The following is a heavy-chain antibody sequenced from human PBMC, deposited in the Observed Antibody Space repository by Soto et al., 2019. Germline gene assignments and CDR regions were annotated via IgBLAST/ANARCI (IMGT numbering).Heavy chain of an antibody. Sequence: QVQLVQSGAEVKNPGASVKVSCKTSGYIFTSYGIGWARQAPGQGLEWMGWINTYNGKTNYAQNLKGRVTLTTNTSTSTAYMELRSLRSNDTAIYYCAMVDVYVTTSPQDVWGQGTTVTVSS. CDR3: AMVDVYVTTSPQDV. D-gene: IGHD3-16*01. CDR1: GYIFTSYG. V-gene: IGHV1-18*01. J-gene: IGHJ6*02. CDR2: INTYNGKT.